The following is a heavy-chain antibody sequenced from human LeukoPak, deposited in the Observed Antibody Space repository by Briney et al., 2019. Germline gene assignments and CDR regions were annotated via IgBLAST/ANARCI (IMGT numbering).Heavy chain of an antibody. CDR1: GFTFDDYA. V-gene: IGHV3-9*01. Sequence: PGGSLRLSCAASGFTFDDYAMHWVRQAPGKGLEWVSGISWNSGGIGYADSVKGRFTISRDNAKNSLYLQMNGLRAEDTAVYYCAKDLGAAAALAYWGQGTLVTVSS. J-gene: IGHJ4*02. D-gene: IGHD6-13*01. CDR3: AKDLGAAAALAY. CDR2: ISWNSGGI.